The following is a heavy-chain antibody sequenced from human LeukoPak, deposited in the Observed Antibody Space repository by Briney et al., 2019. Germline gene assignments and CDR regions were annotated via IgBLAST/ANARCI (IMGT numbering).Heavy chain of an antibody. J-gene: IGHJ6*02. Sequence: ASVKVSCKASGYTFTSYYMHWVRQAPGQGLEWMGIINPSGGSTSYAQKFQGRVTMTRDTSTSTVYMELSSLRSEDTAVYYCARDRIMGYSRTWGFGMDVWGQGTKVTVSS. CDR1: GYTFTSYY. CDR2: INPSGGST. D-gene: IGHD2-15*01. V-gene: IGHV1-46*01. CDR3: ARDRIMGYSRTWGFGMDV.